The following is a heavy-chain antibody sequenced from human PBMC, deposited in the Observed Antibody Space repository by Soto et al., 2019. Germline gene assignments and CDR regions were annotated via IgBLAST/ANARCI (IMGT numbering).Heavy chain of an antibody. CDR2: IYATGDT. CDR1: GASLSRYY. Sequence: LSETLSLTCNVSGASLSRYYWSWIRQPPGKGLEWIGRIYATGDTDYNPSLKSRISMSVDMSKKQFSLTLRSVTAADTAIYYCVRDGTKNLRDRFEPWGRGILVTVSS. J-gene: IGHJ5*02. V-gene: IGHV4-4*07. D-gene: IGHD1-26*01. CDR3: VRDGTKNLRDRFEP.